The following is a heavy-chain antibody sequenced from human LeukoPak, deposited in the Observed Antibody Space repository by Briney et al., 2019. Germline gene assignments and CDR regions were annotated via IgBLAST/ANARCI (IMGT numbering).Heavy chain of an antibody. J-gene: IGHJ3*02. CDR3: ARDFGGNSAKRGAFDI. CDR1: GGSISSYY. CDR2: IYYSGST. D-gene: IGHD4-23*01. Sequence: PSETLSLTCTVSGGSISSYYWSWIRQPPGKGLEWIGYIYYSGSTNYSPSLKSRVTISVDTSKNQFSLKLSSVAAADTAVYYCARDFGGNSAKRGAFDIWGQGTMVTVSS. V-gene: IGHV4-59*01.